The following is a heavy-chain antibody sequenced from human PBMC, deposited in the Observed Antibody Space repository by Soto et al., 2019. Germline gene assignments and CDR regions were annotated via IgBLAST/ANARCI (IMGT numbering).Heavy chain of an antibody. Sequence: PGGSLRLSCAASGFTFSSYAMRWVRQAPGKGLEWVSAISGSGGSTYYADSVKGRFTISRDNSKNTLYLQMNSLRAEDTAVYYCAKGVTIFGEAYRMDVWGQGTTVTVAS. CDR1: GFTFSSYA. J-gene: IGHJ6*02. CDR2: ISGSGGST. V-gene: IGHV3-23*01. CDR3: AKGVTIFGEAYRMDV. D-gene: IGHD3-3*01.